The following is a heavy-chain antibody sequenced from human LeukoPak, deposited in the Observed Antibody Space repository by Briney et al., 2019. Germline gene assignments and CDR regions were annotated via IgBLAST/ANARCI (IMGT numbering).Heavy chain of an antibody. CDR2: INHSGST. Sequence: PSQTLSLTCTVSGGSISSGGYYWSWIRQPPGKGLEWIGEINHSGSTNYNPSLKSRVTISVDTSKNQFSLKLSSVTAADTAVYYCARGSRSSGWYEGPPTFDIWGQGTMVTVSS. CDR1: GGSISSGGYY. J-gene: IGHJ3*02. CDR3: ARGSRSSGWYEGPPTFDI. V-gene: IGHV4-30-2*01. D-gene: IGHD6-19*01.